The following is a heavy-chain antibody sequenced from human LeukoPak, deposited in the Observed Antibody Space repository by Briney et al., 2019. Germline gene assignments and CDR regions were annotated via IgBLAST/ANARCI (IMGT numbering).Heavy chain of an antibody. CDR2: ISAYNGNT. J-gene: IGHJ4*02. CDR1: GYTFTSYG. Sequence: ASVKVSCKASGYTFTSYGIRWVRQAPGQGLEWMGWISAYNGNTNYAQKPQGRVTITTDTSTSTAYMELRSLRSGDTAVYYFARERNLRIFGVVTAYFDYWGQGTLVTVSS. V-gene: IGHV1-18*01. D-gene: IGHD3-3*01. CDR3: ARERNLRIFGVVTAYFDY.